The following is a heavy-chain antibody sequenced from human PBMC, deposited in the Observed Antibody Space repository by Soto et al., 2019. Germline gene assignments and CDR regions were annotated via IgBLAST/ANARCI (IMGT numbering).Heavy chain of an antibody. CDR2: IYYSGST. V-gene: IGHV4-39*01. Sequence: QLQLQESGPGLVKPSETLSLTCTVSGGSISSSSYYWGWIRQPPGKGLEWIGSIYYSGSTYYNPSLKSRVTISVDTSTFPYQFSLKLSSVTAADTAVYYCARHRRGIAAPELGPNWFDPWGQGTLVTVSS. CDR3: ARHRRGIAAPELGPNWFDP. CDR1: GGSISSSSYY. D-gene: IGHD6-13*01. J-gene: IGHJ5*02.